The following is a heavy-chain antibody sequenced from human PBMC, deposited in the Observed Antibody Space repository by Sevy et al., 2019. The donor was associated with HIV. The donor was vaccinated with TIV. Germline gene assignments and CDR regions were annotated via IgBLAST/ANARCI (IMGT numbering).Heavy chain of an antibody. D-gene: IGHD3-10*01. CDR3: ARDSVRGGMDV. J-gene: IGHJ6*02. V-gene: IGHV3-21*01. CDR2: ISSSSSYI. CDR1: GFTFSGYS. Sequence: GGSLRLSCAASGFTFSGYSMNWVRQAPGKGLEWVSSISSSSSYIYYADSVKGRFTISRDNAKNSLYLQMNSLRAEDTAVYYCARDSVRGGMDVWGQGTTVTVSS.